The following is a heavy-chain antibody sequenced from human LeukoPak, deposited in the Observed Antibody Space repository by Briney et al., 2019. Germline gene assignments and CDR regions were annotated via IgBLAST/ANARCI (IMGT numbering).Heavy chain of an antibody. D-gene: IGHD6-13*01. J-gene: IGHJ4*02. CDR3: ARDSGIAAAVDLDY. CDR1: GGSISSSSYY. CDR2: IYHSGST. V-gene: IGHV4-39*07. Sequence: SETLSLTCTVSGGSISSSSYYWGWIRQPPGKGLEWIGSIYHSGSTYYNPSLKSRVTISVDTSKNQFSLKLSSVTAADTAVYYCARDSGIAAAVDLDYWGQGTLVTVSS.